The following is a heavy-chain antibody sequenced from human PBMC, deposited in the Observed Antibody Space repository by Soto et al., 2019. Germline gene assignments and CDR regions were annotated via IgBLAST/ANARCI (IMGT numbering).Heavy chain of an antibody. CDR3: ARDIYPLTGGIDY. D-gene: IGHD5-12*01. Sequence: PSETLSLTCTVSGGSVNSDNYYWSWIRQPPGKGLEWIAYIHNSGITNYNPSLKSRVTISVDTSKNQFSLKLSFVTAADTAIYYCARDIYPLTGGIDYWGQGTRVTVSS. CDR1: GGSVNSDNYY. CDR2: IHNSGIT. J-gene: IGHJ4*02. V-gene: IGHV4-61*01.